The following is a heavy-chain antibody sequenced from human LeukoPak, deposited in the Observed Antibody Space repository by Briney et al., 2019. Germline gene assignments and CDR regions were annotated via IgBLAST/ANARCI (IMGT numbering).Heavy chain of an antibody. Sequence: GGSLRLSCAASGFTFSTCSMKWVRQAPGKALEWVSSISGSSYHIYYADSVKGRFTISRDNSKNTLYLQMNTLRAEDTAVYYCAKAKGYYDSSGYPVIFDYWGQGTLVTVSS. CDR3: AKAKGYYDSSGYPVIFDY. J-gene: IGHJ4*02. CDR2: ISGSSYHI. V-gene: IGHV3-21*01. CDR1: GFTFSTCS. D-gene: IGHD3-22*01.